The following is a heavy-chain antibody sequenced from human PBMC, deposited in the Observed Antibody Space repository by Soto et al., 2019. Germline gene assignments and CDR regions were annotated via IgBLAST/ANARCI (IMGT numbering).Heavy chain of an antibody. Sequence: ASVKVSCKVSGYTFTNSDMNWLRPAPGQGLEWMGWINTYNGNTNYAQKFQGGVTMTADTSTSTAYMELRSLRLDDTAVYYCAIAYASQSYYGYYGMDVWGQGTTITVS. V-gene: IGHV1-18*04. CDR2: INTYNGNT. D-gene: IGHD3-10*01. CDR3: AIAYASQSYYGYYGMDV. CDR1: GYTFTNSD. J-gene: IGHJ6*02.